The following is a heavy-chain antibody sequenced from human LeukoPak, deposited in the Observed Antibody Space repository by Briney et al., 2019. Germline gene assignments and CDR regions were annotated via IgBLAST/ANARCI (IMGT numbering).Heavy chain of an antibody. Sequence: GASVKVSCKASGGTFSSYAISWVRQAPGQGLEWVGGIIPIFGTANYAQKFQGRVTITADESTSTAYMGLSSLRSEDTAVYYCARGDVVPAAAHYYYYGMDVWGQGTTVTVSS. J-gene: IGHJ6*02. V-gene: IGHV1-69*13. CDR1: GGTFSSYA. CDR3: ARGDVVPAAAHYYYYGMDV. D-gene: IGHD2-2*01. CDR2: IIPIFGTA.